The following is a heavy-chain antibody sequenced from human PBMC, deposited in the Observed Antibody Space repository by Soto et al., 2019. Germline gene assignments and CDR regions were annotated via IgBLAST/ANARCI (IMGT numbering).Heavy chain of an antibody. Sequence: QLQLQESGSGLVKPSQTLSLTCAVSGGSISSGGYSWSWIRQPPGKGLEWIGYIYHSGSTYYNPSLTSGVTRSVDRSKNQFSLQLSSVTAEETAVYYCARVPSPWGQGTLVTVSS. CDR3: ARVPSP. J-gene: IGHJ5*02. V-gene: IGHV4-30-2*01. CDR1: GGSISSGGYS. CDR2: IYHSGST.